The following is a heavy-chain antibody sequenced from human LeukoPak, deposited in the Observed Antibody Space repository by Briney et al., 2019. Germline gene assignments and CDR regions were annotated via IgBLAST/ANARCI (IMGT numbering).Heavy chain of an antibody. CDR3: VSFAYGGYFDP. CDR1: GGSISSDYYY. Sequence: SETLSLTCAVSGGSISSDYYYWSWIRQPPGKGLEWIGYIHHSGNTYYNPSLKSRLIISVDTSKNQFSLKLTFVTAADTAVYHCVSFAYGGYFDPWGQGILVTVSS. J-gene: IGHJ4*02. D-gene: IGHD4/OR15-4a*01. CDR2: IHHSGNT. V-gene: IGHV4-30-4*08.